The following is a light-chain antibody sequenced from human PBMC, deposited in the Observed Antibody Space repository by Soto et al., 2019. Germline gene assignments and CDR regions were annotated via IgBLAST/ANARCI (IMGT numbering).Light chain of an antibody. CDR3: QSYDSSLRGYV. CDR2: GNS. Sequence: QSVLTQPPSVSWAPGQRVTISCTGSSSNIGAAYDVHWYQQSPRTAPKLLIYGNSNRPSGVPDRFSGSKSGTSASLAITGLQAEDEADYYCQSYDSSLRGYVFGTGTKVTVL. J-gene: IGLJ1*01. CDR1: SSNIGAAYD. V-gene: IGLV1-40*01.